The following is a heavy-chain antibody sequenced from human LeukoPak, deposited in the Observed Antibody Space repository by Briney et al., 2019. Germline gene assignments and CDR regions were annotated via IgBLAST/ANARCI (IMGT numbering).Heavy chain of an antibody. CDR2: IYHSGST. CDR1: GYSICSGYY. Sequence: SETLSLTCAVSGYSICSGYYWGWIRQPPGKGLEWIGSIYHSGSTYYNPSLKSRVTISVDTSKNQFSLKLSSVTAADTAVYYCARQADFGDAFDIWGQGTMVTVSS. J-gene: IGHJ3*02. D-gene: IGHD3-3*01. CDR3: ARQADFGDAFDI. V-gene: IGHV4-38-2*01.